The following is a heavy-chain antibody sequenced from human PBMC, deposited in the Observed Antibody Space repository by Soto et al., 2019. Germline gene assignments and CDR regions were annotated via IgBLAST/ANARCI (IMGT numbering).Heavy chain of an antibody. V-gene: IGHV3-23*01. J-gene: IGHJ5*02. CDR1: GFTFSSYA. CDR3: AKASLNVVVTAMDPPNWFDP. Sequence: GGSLRLSCAASGFTFSSYAMSWVRQAPGKGLEWVSAISGSGGSTYYADSVKGRFTISRDNSKNTLYLQMNSLRAEDTAVYYCAKASLNVVVTAMDPPNWFDPWGQGTLVTVSS. D-gene: IGHD2-21*02. CDR2: ISGSGGST.